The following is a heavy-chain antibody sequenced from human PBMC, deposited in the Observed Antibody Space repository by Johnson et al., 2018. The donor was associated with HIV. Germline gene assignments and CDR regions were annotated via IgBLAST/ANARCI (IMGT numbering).Heavy chain of an antibody. J-gene: IGHJ3*02. CDR1: GFIVSNNY. Sequence: VQLVESGGGLVQPGGSLRLSCAASGFIVSNNYMNWVRQTPGKGLEWVSAISGSGGSTYYADSVKGRFTISRDNSKNTLYLQMNSLRAEDTAVYYCAKLIIVVVPSQTSPGRTFDIWGQGTMVTVSS. CDR3: AKLIIVVVPSQTSPGRTFDI. V-gene: IGHV3-23*04. CDR2: ISGSGGST. D-gene: IGHD2-15*01.